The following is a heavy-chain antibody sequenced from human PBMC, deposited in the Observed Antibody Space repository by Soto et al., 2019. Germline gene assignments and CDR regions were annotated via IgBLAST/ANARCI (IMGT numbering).Heavy chain of an antibody. D-gene: IGHD3-3*01. J-gene: IGHJ4*02. V-gene: IGHV2-5*05. CDR3: AHRVLRTVFGLVTMTAIYFDL. Sequence: QITLNESGPTVVRPTEPLTLTCRFSGFSLTTSGVGVGWIRQSPGKAPEWLALIYWDDDKRYGASLKSRLTITKDTSKNQVVLTVSDLDPTDTATYYCAHRVLRTVFGLVTMTAIYFDLWGQGTPVAVSS. CDR2: IYWDDDK. CDR1: GFSLTTSGVG.